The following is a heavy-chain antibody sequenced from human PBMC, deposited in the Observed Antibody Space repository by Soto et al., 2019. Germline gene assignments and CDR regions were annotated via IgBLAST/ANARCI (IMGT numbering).Heavy chain of an antibody. CDR3: ASTLSGLNY. CDR2: IYYTGST. V-gene: IGHV4-59*01. J-gene: IGHJ4*02. CDR1: GGSTSSYY. Sequence: QEQLQESGPGLVKPSETLSLTCTVSGGSTSSYYWSWIRQPPGKGLEWIGYIYYTGSTNYNPSLKSRVTISVDTSKNQCSLNLSSVTAADTAVYYCASTLSGLNYWGQGTLVTVSS.